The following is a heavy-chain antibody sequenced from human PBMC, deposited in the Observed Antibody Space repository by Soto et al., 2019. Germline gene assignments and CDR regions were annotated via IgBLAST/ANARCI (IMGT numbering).Heavy chain of an antibody. D-gene: IGHD6-6*01. J-gene: IGHJ3*02. CDR3: AREYSSSSGRTLDI. Sequence: SSETLSLTCTVSGGSMSSYYWTWIRQPPGKGLEWIGFIHYGGGTVYNPALRSRVTVTVETSKKQFSLNLSSVTAADTAIYYCAREYSSSSGRTLDIWGHGTMVTVS. CDR1: GGSMSSYY. V-gene: IGHV4-59*01. CDR2: IHYGGGT.